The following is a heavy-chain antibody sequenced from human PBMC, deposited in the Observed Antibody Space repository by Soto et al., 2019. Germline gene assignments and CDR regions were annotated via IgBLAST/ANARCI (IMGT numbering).Heavy chain of an antibody. J-gene: IGHJ6*03. CDR3: ARDGVWFGELLVSYYYIDV. CDR2: IYSGGST. CDR1: GFTVSSNY. D-gene: IGHD3-10*01. Sequence: GGSLRLSCAASGFTVSSNYMSWVRQAPGKGLEWVSVIYSGGSTYYADSVKGRFTISRDNSKNTLYLQMNSLRAEDTAVYYCARDGVWFGELLVSYYYIDVWGKGTTVTVSS. V-gene: IGHV3-66*01.